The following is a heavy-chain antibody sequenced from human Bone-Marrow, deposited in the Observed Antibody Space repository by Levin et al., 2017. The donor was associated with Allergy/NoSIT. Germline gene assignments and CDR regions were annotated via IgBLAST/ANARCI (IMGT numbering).Heavy chain of an antibody. CDR3: ARGSPVTLFGSVIGNWFDP. J-gene: IGHJ5*02. V-gene: IGHV3-48*03. CDR1: GFNISNFD. D-gene: IGHD3-3*01. CDR2: ISASATTM. Sequence: RPGGSLRLSCAASGFNISNFDMNWLRQAPGKGLEWLSYISASATTMYYGDSVRGRFTVSRDNAKNSLYLQMDSLRGEDTALYFCARGSPVTLFGSVIGNWFDPWGQGTLVTVSS.